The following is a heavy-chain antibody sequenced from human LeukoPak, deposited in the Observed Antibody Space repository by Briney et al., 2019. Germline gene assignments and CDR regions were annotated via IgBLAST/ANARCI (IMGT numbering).Heavy chain of an antibody. Sequence: GGSLRLSCAASGFTFSNYWMHWVRQAPGKGLVWVSRINSDMSSTYYADSVKGRFTISRDNSKNTLYLQMNSLRAEDTAVYYCARAEGDSGYDWGSFDYWGQGTLVTVSS. J-gene: IGHJ4*02. V-gene: IGHV3-74*01. D-gene: IGHD5-12*01. CDR3: ARAEGDSGYDWGSFDY. CDR1: GFTFSNYW. CDR2: INSDMSST.